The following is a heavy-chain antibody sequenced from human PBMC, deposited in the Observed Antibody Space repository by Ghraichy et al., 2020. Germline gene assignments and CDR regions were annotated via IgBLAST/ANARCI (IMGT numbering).Heavy chain of an antibody. Sequence: EGSLRLSCAASGFTFSSYAMSWVRQAPGKGLEWVSAISGSGGSTYYADSVKGRFTISRDNSKNTLYLQMNSLRAEDTAVYYCAKGPHTYYDILTGSMDVWGQGTTVTVSS. CDR1: GFTFSSYA. V-gene: IGHV3-23*01. J-gene: IGHJ6*02. D-gene: IGHD3-9*01. CDR3: AKGPHTYYDILTGSMDV. CDR2: ISGSGGST.